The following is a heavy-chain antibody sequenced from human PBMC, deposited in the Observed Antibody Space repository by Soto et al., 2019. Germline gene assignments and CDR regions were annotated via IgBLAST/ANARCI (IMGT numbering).Heavy chain of an antibody. V-gene: IGHV5-51*01. D-gene: IGHD3-10*01. Sequence: PGESLKISCKGSGYSFTSYWIGWVRQMPGKGLEWMGIIYPGDSDTRYSPSFQGQVTISADKSITTAYLQWSSLKASDTAMYYCARLPYYYGSGSYLHYYYYMDVWGKATTVTVSS. CDR1: GYSFTSYW. J-gene: IGHJ6*03. CDR2: IYPGDSDT. CDR3: ARLPYYYGSGSYLHYYYYMDV.